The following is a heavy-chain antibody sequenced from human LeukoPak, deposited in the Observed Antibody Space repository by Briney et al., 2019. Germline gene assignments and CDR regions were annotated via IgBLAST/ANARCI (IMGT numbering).Heavy chain of an antibody. V-gene: IGHV3-21*04. J-gene: IGHJ4*02. D-gene: IGHD6-19*01. CDR3: TKDLMTGFSSGWYLAY. Sequence: PGGSLRLSCAASGFTFSSYSMNWVRQAPGKGLEWVSSISSSSSYIYYADSVKGRFTISRDTSENRLFLQMNSLRPDDSALYYCTKDLMTGFSSGWYLAYWGQGTLVTVSS. CDR2: ISSSSSYI. CDR1: GFTFSSYS.